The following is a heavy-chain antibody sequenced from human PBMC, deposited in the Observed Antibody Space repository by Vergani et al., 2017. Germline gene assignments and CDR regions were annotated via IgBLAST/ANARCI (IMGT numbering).Heavy chain of an antibody. V-gene: IGHV4-38-2*02. J-gene: IGHJ3*02. Sequence: QVDLQESGPGLVKSSETLSLNCAVSGYSVGSGYYWGWIRQPPGKGLEWIASIYYSGSTYYNPSLKSRVTISVDTSKNQFSLKLSSVTAADTAVYYCARDHRDYNNYPGTFDIWGQGSMVTVSS. CDR3: ARDHRDYNNYPGTFDI. D-gene: IGHD5-24*01. CDR1: GYSVGSGYY. CDR2: IYYSGST.